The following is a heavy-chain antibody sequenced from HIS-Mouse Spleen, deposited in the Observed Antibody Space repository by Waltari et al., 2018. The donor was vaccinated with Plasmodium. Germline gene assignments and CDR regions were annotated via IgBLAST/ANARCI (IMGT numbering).Heavy chain of an antibody. CDR1: GFTVSSHY. J-gene: IGHJ3*02. CDR3: ARGSAGDAFDI. V-gene: IGHV3-66*01. Sequence: EVQLVESGGGLVQPGGSLSLSCAASGFTVSSHYMSWVRQAPGKGLEWVTGINSGGSTYYADSVKGRFTMPRDNSKNTLYLQMNSLGAEDTAVYYCARGSAGDAFDIWGQGTMVTVSS. CDR2: INSGGST. D-gene: IGHD3-10*01.